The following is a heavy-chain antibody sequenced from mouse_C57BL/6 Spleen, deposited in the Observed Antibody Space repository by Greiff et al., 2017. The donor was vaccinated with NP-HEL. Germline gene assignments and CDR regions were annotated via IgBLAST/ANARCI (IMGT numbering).Heavy chain of an antibody. J-gene: IGHJ4*01. CDR2: ISYDGSN. D-gene: IGHD2-10*01. CDR1: GYSITSGYY. CDR3: ARDEAYYYAMDY. V-gene: IGHV3-6*01. Sequence: ESGPGLVKPSQSLSLTCSVTGYSITSGYYWNWIRQFPGNKLEWMGYISYDGSNNYNPSLKNRISITRDTSKNQFFLKLNSVTTEDTATYYCARDEAYYYAMDYWGQGTSVTVSS.